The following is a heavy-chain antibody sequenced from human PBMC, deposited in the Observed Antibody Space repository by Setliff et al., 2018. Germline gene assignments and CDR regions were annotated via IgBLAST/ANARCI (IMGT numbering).Heavy chain of an antibody. D-gene: IGHD5-12*01. CDR3: VRGPGPSVVVAMPFDR. Sequence: GASVKVSCKTSGYNFITFGISWVRQAPGQGLEWMGWISPYNEKTNYAEKFQGRVTTTTDTSTTTVYMEVASLRSDDTAVYYCVRGPGPSVVVAMPFDRWGQGTLVTVSS. CDR2: ISPYNEKT. CDR1: GYNFITFG. J-gene: IGHJ4*02. V-gene: IGHV1-18*01.